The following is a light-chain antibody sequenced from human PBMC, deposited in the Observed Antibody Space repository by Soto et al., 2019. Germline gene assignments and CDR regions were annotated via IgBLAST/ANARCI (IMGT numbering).Light chain of an antibody. V-gene: IGLV2-14*01. CDR3: SSYSPSSTYV. CDR1: SSDVGHYDY. J-gene: IGLJ1*01. CDR2: EVT. Sequence: QSALTQPASVSGSPGQSITISCTGTSSDVGHYDYVSWYQQHPGKAPKLMIHEVTNRFSGVSNRFSGSKSANTASLTISGLQAEDEADYYCSSYSPSSTYVFGTGTKLTVL.